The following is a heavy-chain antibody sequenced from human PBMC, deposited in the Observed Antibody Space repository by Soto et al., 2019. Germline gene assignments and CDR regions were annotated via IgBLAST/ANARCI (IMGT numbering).Heavy chain of an antibody. CDR3: AKDGSSRGGAFDI. Sequence: EVQLLESGGGLVQPGGSLRLSCAASGFTFSSYAMSWVRQAPGKGLEWISAMRGRGGSTYYADSVKGRFTISRDNSKNTVYLQMNSLRAADTAVYYFAKDGSSRGGAFDIWGQGTMVTVSS. D-gene: IGHD6-13*01. V-gene: IGHV3-23*01. CDR1: GFTFSSYA. J-gene: IGHJ3*02. CDR2: MRGRGGST.